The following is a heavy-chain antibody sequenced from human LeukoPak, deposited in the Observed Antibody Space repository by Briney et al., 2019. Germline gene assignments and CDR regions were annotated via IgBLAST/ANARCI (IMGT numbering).Heavy chain of an antibody. CDR1: GGTFSNYA. D-gene: IGHD5-12*01. CDR3: ARGYSGYDYGLWYYFDS. J-gene: IGHJ4*02. Sequence: GASVKVSCKASGGTFSNYAISWVRQAPGQGLEWTGGIIPIFRTANYAQKFQGRATITADESTSTAYMELSSLRSKDTAVYYCARGYSGYDYGLWYYFDSWGQGTLVTVSS. V-gene: IGHV1-69*13. CDR2: IIPIFRTA.